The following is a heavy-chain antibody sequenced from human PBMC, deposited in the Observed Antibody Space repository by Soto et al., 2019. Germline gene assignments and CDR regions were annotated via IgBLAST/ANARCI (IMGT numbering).Heavy chain of an antibody. CDR3: EGDFSRGTAV. CDR1: GFTFSSYW. J-gene: IGHJ6*03. CDR2: INRDGSDT. Sequence: EVQVVESGGGLVQPGGSLRLSCAASGFTFSSYWLHWVRQAPGKGLVWVSLINRDGSDTRYADSVKGRFTVSRDNAKNPLYRKINGLRAEDAAVYYCEGDFSRGTAVWAKGTPVTVS. D-gene: IGHD3-3*01. V-gene: IGHV3-74*01.